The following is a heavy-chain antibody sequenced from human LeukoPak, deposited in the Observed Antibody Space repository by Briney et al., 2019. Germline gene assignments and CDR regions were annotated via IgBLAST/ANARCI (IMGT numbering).Heavy chain of an antibody. CDR2: IHHSGST. V-gene: IGHV4-30-4*08. CDR3: ARGGIAVAGRPSGY. D-gene: IGHD6-19*01. CDR1: GGSISSNDHY. Sequence: SETLSLTCTVSGGSISSNDHYWTWIRQPPGKGLEWIGYIHHSGSTYYNPSLKSRVTISVETSKKQFSLKLRSVTATDTAVYYCARGGIAVAGRPSGYWGQGTLVTVSS. J-gene: IGHJ4*02.